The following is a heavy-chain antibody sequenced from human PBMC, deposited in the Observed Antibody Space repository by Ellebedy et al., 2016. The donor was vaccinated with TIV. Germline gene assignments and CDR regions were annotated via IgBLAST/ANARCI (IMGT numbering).Heavy chain of an antibody. J-gene: IGHJ4*02. Sequence: GGSLRLXXAASGFTFDSYAMNWVRQAPGKGLEWVSGITGGGSNPYYADSVRGRFTISRDNSRNSLFLQMNSLRVEDTAVYYCAKTRYGSGWYYFAYWGQGALVTVSS. CDR2: ITGGGSNP. CDR3: AKTRYGSGWYYFAY. D-gene: IGHD6-19*01. V-gene: IGHV3-23*01. CDR1: GFTFDSYA.